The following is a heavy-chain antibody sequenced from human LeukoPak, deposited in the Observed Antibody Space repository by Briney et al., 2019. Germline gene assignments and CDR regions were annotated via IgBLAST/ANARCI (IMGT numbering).Heavy chain of an antibody. D-gene: IGHD2-2*02. CDR2: IHTGGST. V-gene: IGHV3-53*01. CDR1: GFTVSSNY. CDR3: ARDLRGYCSSTSCYTLGDY. Sequence: GGSLRLPCAASGFTVSSNYMSWVRQAPGKGLEWVSVIHTGGSTFYADSVRGRFTISRDNAKNSLYLQMNSLRAEDTAVYYCARDLRGYCSSTSCYTLGDYWGQGTLVTVSS. J-gene: IGHJ4*02.